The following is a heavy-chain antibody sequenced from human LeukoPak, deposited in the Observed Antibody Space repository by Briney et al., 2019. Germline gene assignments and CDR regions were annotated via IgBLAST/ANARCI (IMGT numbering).Heavy chain of an antibody. CDR3: AKDWDYYDSSGYYYPNDY. D-gene: IGHD3-22*01. CDR1: GFTFSSYA. Sequence: GGSLRLSCAASGFTFSSYAMSWVRQAPGKGLEWVSAISGSGGSTYYADSVKGRFTISRDNSKSTLYLQMNSLRAEDTAVYYCAKDWDYYDSSGYYYPNDYWGQGTLVTVSS. V-gene: IGHV3-23*01. CDR2: ISGSGGST. J-gene: IGHJ4*02.